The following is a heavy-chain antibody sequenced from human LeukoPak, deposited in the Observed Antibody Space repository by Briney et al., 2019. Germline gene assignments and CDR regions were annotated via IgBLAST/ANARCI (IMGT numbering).Heavy chain of an antibody. CDR3: ARDLGAQILEAAGVFDY. V-gene: IGHV3-33*08. CDR2: IWYDGSNK. J-gene: IGHJ4*02. CDR1: GFTFSSYG. Sequence: PGGSLRLSCAASGFTFSSYGMHWVRQAPGKGLEWVAVIWYDGSNKYYADSVKGRFTISRDNSKNTLYLQMNSLRAEDTAVYYCARDLGAQILEAAGVFDYWGQGTLVTVSS. D-gene: IGHD6-13*01.